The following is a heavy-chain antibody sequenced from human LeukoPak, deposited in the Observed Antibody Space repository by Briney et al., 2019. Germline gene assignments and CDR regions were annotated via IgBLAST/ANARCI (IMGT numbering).Heavy chain of an antibody. CDR1: GFTFSNYA. J-gene: IGHJ4*02. Sequence: GGSLRLSCAASGFTFSNYAMHWVRQAPGKGLEWVAVISYDGSNKYYADSVKGRFTISRDNSKNTLYLQMNSLRAEDTAVYYCAKGGSGSRPIGYWGQGTLVTVSS. D-gene: IGHD1-26*01. CDR3: AKGGSGSRPIGY. V-gene: IGHV3-30*04. CDR2: ISYDGSNK.